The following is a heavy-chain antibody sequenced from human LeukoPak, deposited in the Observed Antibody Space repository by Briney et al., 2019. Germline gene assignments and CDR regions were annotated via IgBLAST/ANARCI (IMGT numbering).Heavy chain of an antibody. CDR3: VRAPDFSSGWLLDR. J-gene: IGHJ4*02. D-gene: IGHD6-19*01. Sequence: PSETLSLTCTVSAGSISSHYWSWIRQPAGKGLEWIGRIHTSGTTNYNSSLKSRVTMSVDTSKNQFSLKVSSVTAADTGVYYCVRAPDFSSGWLLDRWGQGSLVTVSS. CDR2: IHTSGTT. CDR1: AGSISSHY. V-gene: IGHV4-4*07.